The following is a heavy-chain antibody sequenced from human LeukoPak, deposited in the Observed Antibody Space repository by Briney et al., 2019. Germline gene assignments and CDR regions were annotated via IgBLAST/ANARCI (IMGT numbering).Heavy chain of an antibody. J-gene: IGHJ3*02. CDR2: IWYDGSNK. D-gene: IGHD5-12*01. CDR1: GFTFSSYG. V-gene: IGHV3-33*01. CDR3: AYSGYDLRHDAFDI. Sequence: PGGSLRLSCAASGFTFSSYGMHWVRQAPGKGLEWVAVIWYDGSNKYYADPVKGRFTISRDNSKNTLYLQMNSLRAEDTAVYYCAYSGYDLRHDAFDIWGQGTMVTVSS.